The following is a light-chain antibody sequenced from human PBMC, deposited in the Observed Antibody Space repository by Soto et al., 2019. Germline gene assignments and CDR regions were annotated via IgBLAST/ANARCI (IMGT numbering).Light chain of an antibody. V-gene: IGKV3-11*01. CDR2: DAS. CDR3: QQRSNLFT. CDR1: QSISNF. Sequence: EIVLTQSPATLSLSPGERATLSCRASQSISNFLAWYQQKPGQAPRLLIYDASNRATGIPVRFSGSGSGTDFTLTISSLEPEDFAFYYCQQRSNLFTFGPGTTVEIK. J-gene: IGKJ3*01.